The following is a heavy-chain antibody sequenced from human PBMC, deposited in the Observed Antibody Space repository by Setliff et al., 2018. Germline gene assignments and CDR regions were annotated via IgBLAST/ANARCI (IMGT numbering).Heavy chain of an antibody. Sequence: GAPVKVSCKASGYTVTGYYMHWVRQAPGQGREWMGRINPNSGGTNYAQKFQGRVTMTRDTSISTAYMELSRLRSDDTAVYYCAKDGVGAKYYFDYWGQGTLVTVSS. CDR1: GYTVTGYY. V-gene: IGHV1-2*06. J-gene: IGHJ4*02. CDR3: AKDGVGAKYYFDY. D-gene: IGHD1-26*01. CDR2: INPNSGGT.